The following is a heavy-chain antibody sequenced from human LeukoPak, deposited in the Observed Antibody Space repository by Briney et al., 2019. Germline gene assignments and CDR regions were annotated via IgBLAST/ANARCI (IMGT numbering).Heavy chain of an antibody. CDR3: ARPPNWDNSAYRPMDV. CDR2: MNQDGSEK. V-gene: IGHV3-7*01. Sequence: GGSLRLSCVASGFSFTNAWMTWVRLAPGKGLEWVANMNQDGSEKFYVDSVKGRFTISRDNAKNSLYLQMTSLRVEDTAVYYCARPPNWDNSAYRPMDVWGQGTTVIVSS. D-gene: IGHD3-22*01. CDR1: GFSFTNAW. J-gene: IGHJ6*02.